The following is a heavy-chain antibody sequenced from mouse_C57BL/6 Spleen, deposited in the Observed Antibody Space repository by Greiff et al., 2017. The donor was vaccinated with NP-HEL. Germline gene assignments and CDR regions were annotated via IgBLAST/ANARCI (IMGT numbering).Heavy chain of an antibody. CDR1: GYAFSSSW. Sequence: VQLQQSGPELVKPGASVKISCKASGYAFSSSWMNWVKQRPGKGLEWIGRIYPGDGATNYNGKFKGKATLTADKSSSTAYMQLSSLTSEDSAVYFCARERDIYGNYGGIAMGYWGQRTSVTVSS. J-gene: IGHJ4*01. D-gene: IGHD2-1*01. CDR3: ARERDIYGNYGGIAMGY. V-gene: IGHV1-82*01. CDR2: IYPGDGAT.